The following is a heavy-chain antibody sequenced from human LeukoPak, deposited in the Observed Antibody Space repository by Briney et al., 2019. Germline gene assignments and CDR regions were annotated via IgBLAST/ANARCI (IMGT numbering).Heavy chain of an antibody. CDR1: GFTFSNAW. J-gene: IGHJ6*02. D-gene: IGHD3-10*01. CDR3: TTSLRGVIRYYYYGMDV. V-gene: IGHV3-15*01. Sequence: GGSLRLSCAASGFTFSNAWMSWVRQAPGKGLEWVGRIKGKTDGGTTDYAAPVKGRFTISRDDSKNTLYLQMNSLKTEDTAVYYCTTSLRGVIRYYYYGMDVWGQGTTVTVSS. CDR2: IKGKTDGGTT.